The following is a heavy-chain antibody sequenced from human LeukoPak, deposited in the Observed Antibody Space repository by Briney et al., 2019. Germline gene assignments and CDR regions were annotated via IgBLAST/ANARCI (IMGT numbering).Heavy chain of an antibody. D-gene: IGHD5-18*01. V-gene: IGHV4-59*01. CDR2: IYYSGST. Sequence: PSETLSLTCTVSGGSISSYYWSWIRQPPGKGLEWIGYIYYSGSTNYNPSLKSRVTISVDTSKNQFSLKLSSVTAADTAVYYCARAKRGYSYGYYHYFDYWGQGTLVTVSS. CDR3: ARAKRGYSYGYYHYFDY. J-gene: IGHJ4*02. CDR1: GGSISSYY.